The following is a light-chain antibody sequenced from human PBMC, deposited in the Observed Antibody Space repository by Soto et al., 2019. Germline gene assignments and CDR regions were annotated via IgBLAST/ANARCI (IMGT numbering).Light chain of an antibody. J-gene: IGKJ2*01. CDR1: QSVSTSS. Sequence: EIVLTQSPGTLSLSPGERATLSCRASQSVSTSSLVWYQQKPGQAPRLLIYGAYSSATGIPDRFSGSGSGTDFTLTISRLEPEDVAVCYCQQHTSSPHMYTFGQGTKLEIK. V-gene: IGKV3-20*01. CDR3: QQHTSSPHMYT. CDR2: GAY.